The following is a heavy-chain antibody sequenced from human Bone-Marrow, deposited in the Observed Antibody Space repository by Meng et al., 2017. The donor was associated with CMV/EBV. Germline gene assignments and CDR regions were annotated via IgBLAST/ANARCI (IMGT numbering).Heavy chain of an antibody. CDR1: GFSFSDYY. D-gene: IGHD3-3*01. J-gene: IGHJ4*02. Sequence: GESLKISCAASGFSFSDYYMSWIRQAPGKGPEWVAHITTGDTSMYYADSVKGRFTVSRDNAKNSLYLHMNSLRAEDTAVYYCARERVRFLREGVDYWGQGTLVTVSS. CDR3: ARERVRFLREGVDY. V-gene: IGHV3-11*04. CDR2: ITTGDTSM.